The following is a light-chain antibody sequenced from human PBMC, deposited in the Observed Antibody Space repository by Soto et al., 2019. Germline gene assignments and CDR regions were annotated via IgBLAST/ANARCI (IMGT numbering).Light chain of an antibody. CDR2: KAS. CDR1: QSISSW. J-gene: IGKJ1*01. Sequence: DIQMTQSPSTLSASVGDRVTITCRASQSISSWLAWYQQKPGKAPKLLIYKASSLESGVPSRFSGSGSGTEFTLTISSLQPEDFATYYCQQANSFPPTTFGQGTKVEIK. V-gene: IGKV1-5*03. CDR3: QQANSFPPTT.